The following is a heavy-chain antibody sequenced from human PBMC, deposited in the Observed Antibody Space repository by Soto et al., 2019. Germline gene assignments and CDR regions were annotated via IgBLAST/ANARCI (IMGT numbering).Heavy chain of an antibody. Sequence: QVQLVESGGGVVQPGRSLRLSCEASGFSFSSYGMHWVRQAPGKGLEWVAFISYDGSNKYYVDSVQGRFNIYRDSSRNALYLQMNRLRPEDTAVYYCAKALGELSPESYDYWGQGTLVTVSS. CDR1: GFSFSSYG. J-gene: IGHJ4*02. CDR2: ISYDGSNK. V-gene: IGHV3-30*18. D-gene: IGHD3-16*02. CDR3: AKALGELSPESYDY.